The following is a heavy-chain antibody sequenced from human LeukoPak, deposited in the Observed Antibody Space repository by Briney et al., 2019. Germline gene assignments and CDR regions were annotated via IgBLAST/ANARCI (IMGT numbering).Heavy chain of an antibody. CDR3: ARLGILTGYPTYYGMDV. CDR2: ISYDGSNK. Sequence: GGSLRLSCAASGFTFSSYAMHWVRQAPGKGLEWVAVISYDGSNKYYADSVKGRFTISRDNSKNTLYLQMNSLRAEDTAVYYCARLGILTGYPTYYGMDVWGQGTTVTASS. V-gene: IGHV3-30*04. CDR1: GFTFSSYA. J-gene: IGHJ6*02. D-gene: IGHD3-9*01.